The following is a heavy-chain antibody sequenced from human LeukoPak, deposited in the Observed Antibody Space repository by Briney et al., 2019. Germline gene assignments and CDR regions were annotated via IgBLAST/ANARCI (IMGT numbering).Heavy chain of an antibody. CDR3: AELGITMIGGV. CDR2: ISSSSYI. CDR1: GFTFSSYS. J-gene: IGHJ6*04. Sequence: GGFLRLSCAASGFTFSSYSMNWVRQAPGKGLEWVSSISSSSYIYYADSVKGRFTISRDNAKNSLYLQMNSLRAEDTAVYYCAELGITMIGGVWGKGTTVTISS. V-gene: IGHV3-21*01. D-gene: IGHD3-10*02.